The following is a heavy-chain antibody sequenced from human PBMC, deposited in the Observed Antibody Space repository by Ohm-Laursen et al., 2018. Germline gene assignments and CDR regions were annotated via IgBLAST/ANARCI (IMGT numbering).Heavy chain of an antibody. J-gene: IGHJ4*02. CDR3: AKDLEAGEDY. CDR2: IKSTDDTR. D-gene: IGHD6-19*01. CDR1: GYSFNSNH. V-gene: IGHV1-46*02. Sequence: ASVKVSCKASGYSFNSNHMQWLRQAPGQGLEWMGIIKSTDDTRTYAQKFQGRVTMTKDRSTSTVYMELSSLRSNDTAVYYCAKDLEAGEDYWGQGTLVTVSS.